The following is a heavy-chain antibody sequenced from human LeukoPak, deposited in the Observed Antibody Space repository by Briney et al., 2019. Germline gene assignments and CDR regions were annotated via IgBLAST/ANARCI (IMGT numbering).Heavy chain of an antibody. D-gene: IGHD6-6*01. CDR2: ISGSGDST. CDR1: AFTFSSYA. V-gene: IGHV3-23*01. CDR3: AKDRSASIAARHPFDY. J-gene: IGHJ4*02. Sequence: GALRLSCAASAFTFSSYAMSWVRQAPGKGLEWVSTISGSGDSTYYADSVKGRFTISRDNSKNTLYLQMNSLRAEDTAVYYCAKDRSASIAARHPFDYWGQGTLVTVSS.